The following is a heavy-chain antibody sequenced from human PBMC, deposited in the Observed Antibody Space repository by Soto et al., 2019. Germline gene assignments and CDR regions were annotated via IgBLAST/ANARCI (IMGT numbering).Heavy chain of an antibody. J-gene: IGHJ4*02. D-gene: IGHD1-7*01. CDR3: TTDSFITGTTNFDY. CDR2: IKSKTDGGTT. V-gene: IGHV3-15*07. Sequence: EVQLVESGGGLVKPGGSLRLSCAASGFTFSNAWMNWVRQAPGKGLEWVGRIKSKTDGGTTDYAAPMKGRFTTSRDDSRDSLYLKMNSLKTEDTAVYYCTTDSFITGTTNFDYWGQGTLVTVSS. CDR1: GFTFSNAW.